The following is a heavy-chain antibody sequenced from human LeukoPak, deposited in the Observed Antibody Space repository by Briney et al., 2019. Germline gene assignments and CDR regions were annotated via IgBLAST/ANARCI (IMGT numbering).Heavy chain of an antibody. J-gene: IGHJ5*02. CDR1: GFNFSIYS. Sequence: GGSLRLSCAASGFNFSIYSMNWVRQAPGKGLEWVSYITRSSTTIYYADSVKGRFTISRDNAKNSLYLQMNSLRVEDTAIYYCAGRDHNWNGFDPWGQGTLVTVFS. CDR3: AGRDHNWNGFDP. D-gene: IGHD1-20*01. V-gene: IGHV3-48*01. CDR2: ITRSSTTI.